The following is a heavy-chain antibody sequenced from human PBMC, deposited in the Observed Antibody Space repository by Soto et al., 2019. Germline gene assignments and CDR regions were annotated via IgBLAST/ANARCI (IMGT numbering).Heavy chain of an antibody. J-gene: IGHJ3*02. CDR3: ARVLEYYYDSSVPYAFDT. Sequence: ASVKVSCKASGYTFTSYDINWVRQATGQGLEWMGWMNPNSGNTGYAQKFQGRVTMTRNTSISTAYMELSSLRSEDTAVYYCARVLEYYYDSSVPYAFDTWGQGTMVTVSS. CDR1: GYTFTSYD. CDR2: MNPNSGNT. D-gene: IGHD3-22*01. V-gene: IGHV1-8*01.